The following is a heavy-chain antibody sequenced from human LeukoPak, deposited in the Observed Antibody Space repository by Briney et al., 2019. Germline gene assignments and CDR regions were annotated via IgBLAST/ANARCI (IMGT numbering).Heavy chain of an antibody. V-gene: IGHV4-59*08. D-gene: IGHD3-10*01. Sequence: PSETLSLTCTVSGGSISGYYWSWTRQPPGKGLEWIGYIHYIGSTTFNPSLQSRVTISLDTSKNQFSLKLNSVTAADTAVYYCAGLYYAGSETNDYWGQGNLVSVSS. J-gene: IGHJ4*02. CDR1: GGSISGYY. CDR3: AGLYYAGSETNDY. CDR2: IHYIGST.